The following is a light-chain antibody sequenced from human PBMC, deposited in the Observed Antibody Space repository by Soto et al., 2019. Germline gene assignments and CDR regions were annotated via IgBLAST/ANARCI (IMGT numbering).Light chain of an antibody. CDR2: GAF. J-gene: IGKJ1*01. V-gene: IGKV3-15*01. CDR1: QSVSSN. CDR3: QQYNDWPLT. Sequence: EIVMTQSPFTLSASPGERVTLSCRASQSVSSNLAWYQQKPGQAPSLRIYGAFTRATGIPARFSGTGSGTEFTLTISSLQSEDFALYYCQQYNDWPLTFGQGTKVDIK.